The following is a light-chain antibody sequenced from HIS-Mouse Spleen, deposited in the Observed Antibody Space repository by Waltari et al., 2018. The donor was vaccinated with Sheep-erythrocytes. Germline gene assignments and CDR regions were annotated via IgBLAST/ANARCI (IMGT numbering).Light chain of an antibody. J-gene: IGLJ3*02. CDR3: CSYAGSSTPWV. CDR1: SSDVGSYNL. CDR2: EGS. Sequence: QSALTQPAPVSGSPGQSITISCTGTSSDVGSYNLVPWYQQHPGKAPKLMIYEGSKRRSGVSNRFSGSKSGNTASLTISGLQAEDEADYYCCSYAGSSTPWVFGGGTKLTVL. V-gene: IGLV2-23*01.